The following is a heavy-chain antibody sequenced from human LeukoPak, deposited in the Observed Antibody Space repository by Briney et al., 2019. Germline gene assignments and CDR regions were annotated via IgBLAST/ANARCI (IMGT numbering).Heavy chain of an antibody. D-gene: IGHD2-2*01. CDR2: ISGNDGST. V-gene: IGHV3-23*01. Sequence: GGSLRLSCAASGFTFSSYVMSWVRQAPGKGLEWVSLISGNDGSTYYADSVKGRFTISRDNAKNSLYLQMNSLRAEDTAVYYCAREVPVDYWGQGTLVTVSS. J-gene: IGHJ4*02. CDR1: GFTFSSYV. CDR3: AREVPVDY.